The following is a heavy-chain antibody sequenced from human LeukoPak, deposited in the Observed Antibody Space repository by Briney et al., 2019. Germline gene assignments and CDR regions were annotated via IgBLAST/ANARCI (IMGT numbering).Heavy chain of an antibody. J-gene: IGHJ4*02. CDR2: INHSGST. V-gene: IGHV4-34*01. CDR3: ARDSGGGSYNHYFDY. D-gene: IGHD1-26*01. CDR1: GGSFSGYY. Sequence: PSETLSLTCAVYGGSFSGYYWSWIRQPPGKGLEWIGEINHSGSTNYNPSLKSRVTISVDTSKNQFSLKLSSVTAADTAVYYCARDSGGGSYNHYFDYWGQGTLVTVSS.